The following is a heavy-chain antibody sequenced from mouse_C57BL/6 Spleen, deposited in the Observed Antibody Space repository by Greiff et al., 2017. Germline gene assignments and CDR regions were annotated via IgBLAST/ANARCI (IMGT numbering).Heavy chain of an antibody. CDR2: IDPEDGET. J-gene: IGHJ2*01. CDR3: ARSKGLLLRAYCDY. D-gene: IGHD1-1*01. CDR1: GFNINDYY. Sequence: VQLQQSGAELVKPGASVKLSCTASGFNINDYYMHWVKQRTEQGLEWIGRIDPEDGETKHAPKFHGNATITADTSSNTAYMQHSSLTSEDTAVYYGARSKGLLLRAYCDYWGQGTTLTVSS. V-gene: IGHV14-2*01.